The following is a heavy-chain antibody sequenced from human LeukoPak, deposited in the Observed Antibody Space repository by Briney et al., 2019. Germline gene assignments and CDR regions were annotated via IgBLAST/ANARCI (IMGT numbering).Heavy chain of an antibody. CDR1: GFTFSDYY. V-gene: IGHV3-11*01. Sequence: GGSLRLSCAASGFTFSDYYMSWIRQAPGKGLEWVSYISSSGSTIYYADSVKGRFTISRDNTKNSLYLQMNSLRAEDTAVYYCARVGIQLWFPYYFDYWGQGTLVTVSS. CDR3: ARVGIQLWFPYYFDY. D-gene: IGHD5-18*01. J-gene: IGHJ4*02. CDR2: ISSSGSTI.